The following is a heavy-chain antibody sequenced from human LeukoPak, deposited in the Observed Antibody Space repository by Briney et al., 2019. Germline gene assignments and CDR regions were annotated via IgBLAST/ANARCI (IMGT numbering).Heavy chain of an antibody. Sequence: PSETLSLTCTVSGGSIGSYYWSWIRQPPAKGRDWIGYIYYSGSTNYNPSLKSRVTISVDTSKNQFSLKLSSVTAADTAVYYCARRVAARPRYAFDIWGQGTMVTVSS. CDR3: ARRVAARPRYAFDI. CDR1: GGSIGSYY. J-gene: IGHJ3*02. V-gene: IGHV4-59*01. D-gene: IGHD6-6*01. CDR2: IYYSGST.